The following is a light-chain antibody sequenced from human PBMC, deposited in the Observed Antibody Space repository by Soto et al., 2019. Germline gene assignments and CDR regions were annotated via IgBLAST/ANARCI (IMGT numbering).Light chain of an antibody. Sequence: EIVLTQSPGTLSLSPGERATLSCRASQSVSSSYLAWYQQKPGQAPRLLIYGASSRATGTPDRFSGSGSGTDFTLTISRLEPEDFAVYYCQQYGRSPYTFGQGTKVDIK. CDR3: QQYGRSPYT. CDR2: GAS. V-gene: IGKV3-20*01. J-gene: IGKJ2*01. CDR1: QSVSSSY.